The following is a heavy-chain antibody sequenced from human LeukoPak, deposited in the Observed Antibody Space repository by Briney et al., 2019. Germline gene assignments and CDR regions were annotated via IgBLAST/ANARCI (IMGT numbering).Heavy chain of an antibody. Sequence: GASVKVSCKASGYTFTGYYMHWVRQAPGRGLEYVSAISSNGDSTYSADSVKGRFTISRDNSKNTLYLQMGSLRAEDMAVYYCARGGRYYGSGSYYNEPMDVWGKGTTVTVSS. J-gene: IGHJ6*03. CDR2: ISSNGDST. D-gene: IGHD3-10*01. CDR1: GYTFTGYY. V-gene: IGHV3-64*02. CDR3: ARGGRYYGSGSYYNEPMDV.